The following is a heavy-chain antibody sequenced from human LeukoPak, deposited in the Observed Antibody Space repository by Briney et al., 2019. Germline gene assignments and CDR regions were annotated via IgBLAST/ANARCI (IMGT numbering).Heavy chain of an antibody. J-gene: IGHJ4*02. CDR1: VFTYINYL. V-gene: IGHV3-7*03. Sequence: RGSLRLSCAPSVFTYINYLMTWVRQPPARGREGVAYINQEWSEQYYLDSVKGPFTISRDNVRNSLYLQMSSLRAEDTALYYCSXXXXILPAYFSSGRTRMYHFDSWGQGTLVTVSS. CDR2: INQEWSEQ. CDR3: SXXXXILPAYFSSGRTRMYHFDS. D-gene: IGHD3-9*01.